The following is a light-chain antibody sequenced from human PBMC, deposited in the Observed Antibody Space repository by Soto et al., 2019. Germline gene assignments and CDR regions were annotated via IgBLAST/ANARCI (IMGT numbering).Light chain of an antibody. Sequence: SALTQPPSASGSPGQSVTISCTGTSSDVGGYNYVSWYQHHPGKAPKVMVYEVSKRPSGVPDRFSGSKSGNTASLTVSGLQAEDEADYYCSSRAGSAPYVFGTGTKLTVL. J-gene: IGLJ1*01. CDR3: SSRAGSAPYV. CDR1: SSDVGGYNY. CDR2: EVS. V-gene: IGLV2-8*01.